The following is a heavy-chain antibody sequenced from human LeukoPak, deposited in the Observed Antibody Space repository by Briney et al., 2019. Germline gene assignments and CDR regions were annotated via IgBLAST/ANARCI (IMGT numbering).Heavy chain of an antibody. CDR2: INPHSGGT. CDR1: GCTFTGYY. V-gene: IGHV1-2*06. D-gene: IGHD2-21*02. CDR3: ARNPPTATVPYYYYYMDV. Sequence: ASVKVSCKASGCTFTGYYMHWVRQAPGQGLEWMGRINPHSGGTNYAQKFQGRVTMTRDTSISTAYMELSRLRSDDTAVYYCARNPPTATVPYYYYYMDVWGKGTTVTVSS. J-gene: IGHJ6*03.